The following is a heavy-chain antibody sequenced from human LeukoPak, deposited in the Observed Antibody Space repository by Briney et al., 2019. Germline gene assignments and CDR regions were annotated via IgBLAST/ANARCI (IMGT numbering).Heavy chain of an antibody. Sequence: SETLSLTCAVYGGSFSGYYWSWIRQPPGKGLEWIGEINHSGSTNYNPSLKSRVTISVETSKNQFSLKLSSVTAAHTAVYYCAEGRYCSSTSCRPRGCLGYFDLWGRGTLVTVSS. V-gene: IGHV4-34*01. D-gene: IGHD2-2*01. J-gene: IGHJ2*01. CDR2: INHSGST. CDR1: GGSFSGYY. CDR3: AEGRYCSSTSCRPRGCLGYFDL.